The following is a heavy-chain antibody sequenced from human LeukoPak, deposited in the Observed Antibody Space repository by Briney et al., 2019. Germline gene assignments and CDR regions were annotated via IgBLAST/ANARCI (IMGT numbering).Heavy chain of an antibody. CDR2: IYYTET. J-gene: IGHJ1*01. CDR1: GGSVSNYY. Sequence: PSETLSLTCTVSGGSVSNYYWSWIRQSPGKGLEWIGYIYYTETSYNPSLKSRVTISADTSKNQFSLKLYSVTAADTAVYYCAKKDRYSSGRAEYFQHWGQGTLVTVSS. CDR3: AKKDRYSSGRAEYFQH. V-gene: IGHV4-59*02. D-gene: IGHD6-19*01.